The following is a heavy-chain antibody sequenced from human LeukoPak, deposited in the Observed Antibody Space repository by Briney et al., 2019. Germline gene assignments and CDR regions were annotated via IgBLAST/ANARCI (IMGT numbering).Heavy chain of an antibody. Sequence: ASVKVPCKASRYTFTSYYMHWVRQAPGQGLEWMGIINPSASSTSYAQKFQGRVTMTRDTSTSTVYMELSSLRSEDTAVYYCARDGIWSPYCTNGVCYPDYWGQGTLVTVSS. CDR1: RYTFTSYY. D-gene: IGHD2-8*01. J-gene: IGHJ4*02. CDR3: ARDGIWSPYCTNGVCYPDY. V-gene: IGHV1-46*01. CDR2: INPSASST.